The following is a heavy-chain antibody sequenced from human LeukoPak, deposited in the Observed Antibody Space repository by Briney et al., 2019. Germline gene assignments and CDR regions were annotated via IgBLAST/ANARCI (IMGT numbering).Heavy chain of an antibody. D-gene: IGHD5-18*01. CDR3: ARGTAMAPFWFDP. CDR2: FDPEGGET. V-gene: IGHV1-24*01. Sequence: ASVKVSCKVSGSTLTELSIHWVRQVPGKGLEWVGGFDPEGGETIYALKFRGRVTMTEDTSTSTAYVELRSLRSDDTAVYYCARGTAMAPFWFDPWGQGTLVTVSS. CDR1: GSTLTELS. J-gene: IGHJ5*02.